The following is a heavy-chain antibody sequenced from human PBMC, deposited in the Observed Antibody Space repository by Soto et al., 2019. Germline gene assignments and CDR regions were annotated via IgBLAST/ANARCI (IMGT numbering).Heavy chain of an antibody. V-gene: IGHV1-69*01. Sequence: QVQLVQSGAEVKKPGSSVKVSCKASGGTFSNYPITWVRRAPGQGLEWRGGIIPIFGKADYTQKFQGRVTITSDESTSTAYMEIRSMSSEDTAVYYCASGGEYYDENLPHYYFFGMHVWGPGTTVTVSS. CDR3: ASGGEYYDENLPHYYFFGMHV. J-gene: IGHJ6*02. CDR1: GGTFSNYP. CDR2: IIPIFGKA. D-gene: IGHD3-16*01.